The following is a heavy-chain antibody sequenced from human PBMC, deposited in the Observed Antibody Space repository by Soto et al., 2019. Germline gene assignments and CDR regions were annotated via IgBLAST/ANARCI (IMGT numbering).Heavy chain of an antibody. Sequence: VASVKVSCKASGYTFTSYYMHWVRQTPGQGLEWMGIINPSGGSTSYAQKFQGRVTMTRDTSTSTVYMELSSLRSEDTAVYYCARDREMATTQLYYYGMDVWGQGTTVTVSS. J-gene: IGHJ6*02. V-gene: IGHV1-46*01. CDR2: INPSGGST. D-gene: IGHD5-12*01. CDR3: ARDREMATTQLYYYGMDV. CDR1: GYTFTSYY.